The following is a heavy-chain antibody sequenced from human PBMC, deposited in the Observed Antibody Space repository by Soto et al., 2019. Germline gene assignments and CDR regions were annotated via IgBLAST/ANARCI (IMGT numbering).Heavy chain of an antibody. CDR1: GFTFSSYA. D-gene: IGHD2-2*01. V-gene: IGHV3-23*01. CDR3: AKDRQYQLPPLQLDC. Sequence: GGSLRLSCAASGFTFSSYAMSWVRQAPGKGLEWVSAISGSGGSTYYADSVKGRFTISRDNSKNTLYLQMNSLRAEDTAVYYCAKDRQYQLPPLQLDCWGQGTLVTVPQ. CDR2: ISGSGGST. J-gene: IGHJ4*02.